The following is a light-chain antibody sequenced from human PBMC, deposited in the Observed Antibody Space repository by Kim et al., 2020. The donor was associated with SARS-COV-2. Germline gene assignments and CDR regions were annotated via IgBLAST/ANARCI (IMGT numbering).Light chain of an antibody. CDR1: QSIDTW. V-gene: IGKV1-5*01. Sequence: DIHMTQSPSTVSASVGDRVTIPCRASQSIDTWLAWYQQNPGQAPKLLIFEASKLGGGVPSRFSGSGSGTEFTLTIRSLQPDDFATYYCQQYNSFSHNFGHGTKVDIK. CDR3: QQYNSFSHN. J-gene: IGKJ1*01. CDR2: EAS.